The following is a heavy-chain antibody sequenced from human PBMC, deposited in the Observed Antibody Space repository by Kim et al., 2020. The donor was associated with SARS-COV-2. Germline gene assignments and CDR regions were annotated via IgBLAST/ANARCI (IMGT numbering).Heavy chain of an antibody. CDR3: ARVPRVTISVPGMSLLRKTPVQTDLYYFDY. D-gene: IGHD6-19*01. Sequence: SETLSLTCAVHDGSFSGSSWSWIRQPPGKGLEWIGEINHSGSTTYNPSLKSRVTISADTSKNQFSLRLISVTAADTAVYFCARVPRVTISVPGMSLLRKTPVQTDLYYFDYWGQGTLVTVSS. CDR1: DGSFSGSS. V-gene: IGHV4-34*01. J-gene: IGHJ4*02. CDR2: INHSGST.